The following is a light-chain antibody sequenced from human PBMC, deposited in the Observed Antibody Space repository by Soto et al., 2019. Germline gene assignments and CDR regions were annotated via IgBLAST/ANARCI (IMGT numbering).Light chain of an antibody. V-gene: IGKV1-5*03. CDR1: QSISGW. CDR2: KAS. J-gene: IGKJ1*01. Sequence: DIQMTQSPSTLSASVGDRVIITCRASQSISGWLAWYQQKPGIAPKLLIYKASSLESGVPSTFSGSGSGTEFTLIISGLQPEDSATYYCQQYTNTNNPWMFGQGTKVDIK. CDR3: QQYTNTNNPWM.